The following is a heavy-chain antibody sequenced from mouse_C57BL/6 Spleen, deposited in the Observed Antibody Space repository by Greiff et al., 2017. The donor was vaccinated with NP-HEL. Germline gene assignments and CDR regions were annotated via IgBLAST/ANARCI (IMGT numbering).Heavy chain of an antibody. Sequence: QVQLKQSGPELVKPGASVKISCKASGYAFSSSWMNWVKQRPGKGLEWIGRIYPGDGDTNYNGKFKGKATLTADKSSSTAYMQLSSLTSEDSAVYFCARSNTVVGYYFDYWGQGTTLTVSS. J-gene: IGHJ2*01. V-gene: IGHV1-82*01. CDR2: IYPGDGDT. CDR1: GYAFSSSW. D-gene: IGHD1-1*01. CDR3: ARSNTVVGYYFDY.